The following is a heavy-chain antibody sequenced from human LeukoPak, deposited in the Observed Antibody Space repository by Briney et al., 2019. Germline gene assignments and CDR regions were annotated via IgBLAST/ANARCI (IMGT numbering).Heavy chain of an antibody. CDR3: ARAGPPHYYFDY. CDR2: ISSSSSTI. V-gene: IGHV3-48*04. J-gene: IGHJ4*02. CDR1: GFTFRDYS. Sequence: GGSLRLSCAASGFTFRDYSMNWVRQAPGKGLEWASYISSSSSTIYYADSVKGRFTISRDNAKNTLYLQMNSLRAEDTAVYYCARAGPPHYYFDYWGQGTLVTDSS.